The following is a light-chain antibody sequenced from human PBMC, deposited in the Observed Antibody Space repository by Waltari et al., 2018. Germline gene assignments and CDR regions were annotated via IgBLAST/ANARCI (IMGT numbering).Light chain of an antibody. CDR2: DTF. J-gene: IGKJ5*01. CDR1: QSVDRY. CDR3: QQRLNWPPVT. Sequence: EVVLTQSPATLSLSPGERATLACRASQSVDRYLAWYQQTPGQAPRLLVFDTFFRATGIPARVSGSGSGTDFTLTISSLEPEDFAVYYCQQRLNWPPVTFGQGTRLEIK. V-gene: IGKV3-11*01.